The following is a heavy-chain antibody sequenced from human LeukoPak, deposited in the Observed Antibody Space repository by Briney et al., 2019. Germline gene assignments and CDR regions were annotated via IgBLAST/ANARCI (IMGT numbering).Heavy chain of an antibody. CDR3: ARAVAGRLDY. Sequence: SQTLSLTCAIPGDSASSNNAGWTWIRQSPSRGLEWLGRTYYRSKWYNDYAVSVKSRITISPDTSKNQFSLQLNSVTPEDTAVYYCARAVAGRLDYWGQGTLVTVSS. D-gene: IGHD6-19*01. CDR2: TYYRSKWYN. V-gene: IGHV6-1*01. J-gene: IGHJ4*02. CDR1: GDSASSNNAG.